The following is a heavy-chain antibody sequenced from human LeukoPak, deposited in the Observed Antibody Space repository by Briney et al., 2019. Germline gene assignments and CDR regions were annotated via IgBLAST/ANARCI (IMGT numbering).Heavy chain of an antibody. D-gene: IGHD3-16*01. J-gene: IGHJ4*02. CDR3: VKDLSYETSGSVFDY. V-gene: IGHV3-43*01. CDR1: GFTFEDYT. CDR2: ISWDGTT. Sequence: PGGSLRLSCAASGFTFEDYTMHWVRQAPGKTLEWVSLISWDGTTYYTDSVKGRFTISRDNCKNSLYLQMDTLRSEDTASYFCVKDLSYETSGSVFDYWGQGTLVTVSS.